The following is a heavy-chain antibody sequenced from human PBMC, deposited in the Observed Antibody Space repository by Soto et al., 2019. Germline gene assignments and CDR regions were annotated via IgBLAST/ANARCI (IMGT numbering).Heavy chain of an antibody. CDR2: ISYDGSNK. V-gene: IGHV3-30-3*01. D-gene: IGHD2-15*01. J-gene: IGHJ6*02. CDR1: GFTFSSYV. CDR3: ARMGLLHGMDV. Sequence: QVQLVESGGGVVQPGRSLRLSCAASGFTFSSYVMHWVRQAPGKGLEWVAVISYDGSNKYYADSVKGRFTISRDNSKNTLYLQMNSLRAEDTAVYYCARMGLLHGMDVWGQGTKVTVSS.